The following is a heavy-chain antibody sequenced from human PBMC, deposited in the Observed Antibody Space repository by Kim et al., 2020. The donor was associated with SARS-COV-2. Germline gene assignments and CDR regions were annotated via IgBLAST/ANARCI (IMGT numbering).Heavy chain of an antibody. CDR3: AKVRITMIVVVITRGQYYFDY. J-gene: IGHJ4*02. V-gene: IGHV3-23*01. D-gene: IGHD3-22*01. Sequence: FTISRDNSKNTLDLQMNSLRAEDTAVYYCAKVRITMIVVVITRGQYYFDYWGQGTLVTVSS.